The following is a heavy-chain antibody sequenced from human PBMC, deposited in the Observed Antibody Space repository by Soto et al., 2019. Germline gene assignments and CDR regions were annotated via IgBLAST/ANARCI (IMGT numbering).Heavy chain of an antibody. CDR2: ISSSSSTI. Sequence: EVQLVESGGGLVQPGGSLRLSCAASGFTISSYSMNWVRQAPGKGLEWVSYISSSSSTIYYADSVKGRFTISRDNAKNSLYLQMNSLRAEDTAVYYCARDDWNRNYYYYYYMDGWGKGTTVTVSS. CDR3: ARDDWNRNYYYYYYMDG. CDR1: GFTISSYS. V-gene: IGHV3-48*01. D-gene: IGHD1-1*01. J-gene: IGHJ6*03.